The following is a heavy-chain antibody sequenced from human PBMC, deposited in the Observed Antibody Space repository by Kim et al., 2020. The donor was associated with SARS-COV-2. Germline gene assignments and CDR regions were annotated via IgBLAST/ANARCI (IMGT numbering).Heavy chain of an antibody. CDR2: ISYDGSNK. CDR3: AKDEYYYGSGSPIYYFD. Sequence: GGSLRLSCAASGFTFSSYGMHWVRQAPGKGLEWVAVISYDGSNKYYADSVKGRFTISRDNSKNTLYLQMNSLRAEDTAVYYCAKDEYYYGSGSPIYYFD. D-gene: IGHD3-10*01. J-gene: IGHJ4*01. V-gene: IGHV3-30*18. CDR1: GFTFSSYG.